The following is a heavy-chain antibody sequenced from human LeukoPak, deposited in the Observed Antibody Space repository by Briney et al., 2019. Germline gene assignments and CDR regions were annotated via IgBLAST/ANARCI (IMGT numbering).Heavy chain of an antibody. CDR1: GGTFSSYA. Sequence: SVKVSCKASGGTFSSYAISWVRQAPGQGLEWMGGIIPIFGTANYAQKFQGRVTITADESTSTAYMELSRLRSEDTAVYYCARGLYYYGSGSYYYYYGMDVWGKGTTVTVSS. D-gene: IGHD3-10*01. J-gene: IGHJ6*04. V-gene: IGHV1-69*01. CDR2: IIPIFGTA. CDR3: ARGLYYYGSGSYYYYYGMDV.